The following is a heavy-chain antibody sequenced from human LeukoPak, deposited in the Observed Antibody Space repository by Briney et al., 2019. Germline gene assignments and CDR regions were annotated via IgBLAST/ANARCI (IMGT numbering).Heavy chain of an antibody. Sequence: SETLSLTCTVSGGSISSSSYYWGWIRQPPGKGLEWIGSIYYSGSTYYNPSLKSRVTISVDMSKNQFSLKLSSVTAADTAVYYCAESSGYYYVGYFDYWGQGTLVTVSS. CDR2: IYYSGST. V-gene: IGHV4-39*01. CDR1: GGSISSSSYY. D-gene: IGHD3-22*01. J-gene: IGHJ4*02. CDR3: AESSGYYYVGYFDY.